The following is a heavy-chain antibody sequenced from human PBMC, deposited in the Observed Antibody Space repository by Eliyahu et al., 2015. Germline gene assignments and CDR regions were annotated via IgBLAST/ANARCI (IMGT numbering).Heavy chain of an antibody. J-gene: IGHJ1*01. CDR2: INYKGDI. V-gene: IGHV4-59*11. Sequence: QVQLQESGPGLVKPSETLSLTCTVSGXSFSSHYWSWIRQAPGKGLEFLGFINYKGDINIKRSLRSRLTISVDTSRNQVSLRLKSVTAADTAVYYCAERGGGFWGQGTLITVSS. CDR3: AERGGGF. D-gene: IGHD3-16*01. CDR1: GXSFSSHY.